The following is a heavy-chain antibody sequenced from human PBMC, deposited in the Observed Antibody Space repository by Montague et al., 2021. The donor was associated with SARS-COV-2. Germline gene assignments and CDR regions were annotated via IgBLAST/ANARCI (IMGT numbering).Heavy chain of an antibody. CDR3: ARGWAFDP. CDR1: GGSTASHY. D-gene: IGHD6-19*01. Sequence: SETLSLTCTVSGGSTASHYWNWIRQSQGKRPELIGYVYYNGDTKNNPSLQSRVTISIDTSQNQFSLRLNSVTAADTAVYFCARGWAFDPWGQGRLVTVSS. J-gene: IGHJ3*01. V-gene: IGHV4-59*08. CDR2: VYYNGDT.